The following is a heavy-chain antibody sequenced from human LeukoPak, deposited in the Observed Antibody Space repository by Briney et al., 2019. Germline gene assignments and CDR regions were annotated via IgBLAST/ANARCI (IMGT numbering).Heavy chain of an antibody. D-gene: IGHD3-22*01. Sequence: GGSLRLSCAVSGFTFRSYGMSWVRLAPGKGLEWVSAISRSGTTYYADSVKGRFTISRDNSKNTLYLQMSSLRAEDTAVYYCVKESYFFDSSGYASTLFDYWGQGTLVTVSS. CDR1: GFTFRSYG. CDR3: VKESYFFDSSGYASTLFDY. J-gene: IGHJ4*02. V-gene: IGHV3-23*01. CDR2: ISRSGTT.